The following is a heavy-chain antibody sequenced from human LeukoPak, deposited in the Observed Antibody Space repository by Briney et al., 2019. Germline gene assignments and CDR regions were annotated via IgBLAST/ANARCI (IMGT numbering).Heavy chain of an antibody. D-gene: IGHD4-17*01. CDR1: GFTFSIYA. CDR3: AKESTVTPGNVNWFDS. CDR2: ISGSGGST. V-gene: IGHV3-23*01. Sequence: GGSLRLSCGASGFTFSIYAMSWVRQAPGKGLEWASTISGSGGSTYYADSVKGRFTISRDNSKNTLYLQMKSLRAEDTAVYYCAKESTVTPGNVNWFDSWGQGTLVTVSS. J-gene: IGHJ5*01.